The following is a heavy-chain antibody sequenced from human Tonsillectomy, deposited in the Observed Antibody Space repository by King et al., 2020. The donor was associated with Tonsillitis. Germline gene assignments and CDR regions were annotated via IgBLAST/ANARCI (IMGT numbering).Heavy chain of an antibody. CDR1: GFTFGSYW. CDR3: AKDSSGSLDY. J-gene: IGHJ4*02. CDR2: IKQDGSEK. D-gene: IGHD1-26*01. V-gene: IGHV3-7*01. Sequence: VQLVESGGALVQPGGSLRLSCAASGFTFGSYWMNWGRQAPGKGLEWVANIKQDGSEKNYVDSVKGRLTISRDNAKNSLYLQMNSLRAGDTAIYYCAKDSSGSLDYWGQGTLVTVSS.